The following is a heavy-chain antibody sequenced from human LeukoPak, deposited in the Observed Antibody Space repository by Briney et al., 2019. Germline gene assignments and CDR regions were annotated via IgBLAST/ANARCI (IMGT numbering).Heavy chain of an antibody. J-gene: IGHJ4*02. V-gene: IGHV4-34*01. D-gene: IGHD3-22*01. CDR1: GGSFSGYY. CDR3: ARAGNYDSSGYYGYYFDY. CDR2: INHSGST. Sequence: SETLSLTCAVYGGSFSGYYWSWIRQPPGKGLEWIGEINHSGSTNYNPSLKSRATISVDTSKNQFSLKLSSVTAADTAVYYCARAGNYDSSGYYGYYFDYWGQGTLVTVSS.